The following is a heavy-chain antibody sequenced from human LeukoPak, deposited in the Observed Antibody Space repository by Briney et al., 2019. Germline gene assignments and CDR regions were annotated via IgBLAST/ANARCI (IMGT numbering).Heavy chain of an antibody. CDR2: IHPSGML. CDR3: SRGLDSRKLGY. D-gene: IGHD3-22*01. Sequence: SSQTLSLTCTVSGASFNSDDQYWNWIRQSPGKGLEWIGSIHPSGMLYNNPSLESRVTMSRDTSKNQFSLNLNSVTAADTAVYFCSRGLDSRKLGYWGHGILVTVSS. CDR1: GASFNSDDQY. J-gene: IGHJ4*01. V-gene: IGHV4-31*03.